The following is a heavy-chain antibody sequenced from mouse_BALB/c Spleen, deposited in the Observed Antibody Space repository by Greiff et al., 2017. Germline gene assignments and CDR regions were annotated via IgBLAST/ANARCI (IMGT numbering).Heavy chain of an antibody. V-gene: IGHV3-8*02. CDR3: AKMGGYYAMDY. D-gene: IGHD2-3*01. J-gene: IGHJ4*01. Sequence: EVQLQESGPSLVKPSQTLSLTCSVTGYSITSCDWDWIRKFPGSKLEYMGYISYSGSTYYNPSLKSRISITRDTSKHQYYLQLNSVTTEDTATYCCAKMGGYYAMDYWGQGTSVTVSS. CDR1: GYSITSCD. CDR2: ISYSGST.